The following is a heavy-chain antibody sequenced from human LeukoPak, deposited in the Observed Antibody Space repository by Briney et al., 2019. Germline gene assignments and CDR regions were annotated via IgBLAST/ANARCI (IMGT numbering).Heavy chain of an antibody. V-gene: IGHV4-59*01. CDR3: VREGYDSSGYYLDS. Sequence: TSGTLSLTCTVSGGSISGYYWSWFRQPPGKGLEWFGWIHNSGSTENNPSLKSRVTMSVDTSKNQISLRLYSVTAADTAVYYCVREGYDSSGYYLDSWGQGTLVTVSS. CDR1: GGSISGYY. J-gene: IGHJ4*02. CDR2: IHNSGST. D-gene: IGHD3-22*01.